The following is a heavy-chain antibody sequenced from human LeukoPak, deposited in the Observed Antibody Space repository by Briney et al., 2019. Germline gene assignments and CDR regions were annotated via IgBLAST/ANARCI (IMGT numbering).Heavy chain of an antibody. Sequence: SETLSLTCTVSGGSISSYYWSWIRQPPGKGLEWIGYIYYSGSTNYNPSLKSRVTISVDTSKNQFSLKLSSVTAADTAVYYCARESGSGGNWFDPWGQGTLVTVSS. V-gene: IGHV4-59*01. CDR3: ARESGSGGNWFDP. CDR2: IYYSGST. CDR1: GGSISSYY. D-gene: IGHD3-10*01. J-gene: IGHJ5*02.